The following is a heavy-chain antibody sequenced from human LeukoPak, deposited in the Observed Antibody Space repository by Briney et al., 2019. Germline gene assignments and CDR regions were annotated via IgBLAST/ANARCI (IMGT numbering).Heavy chain of an antibody. J-gene: IGHJ4*02. CDR2: ISGSGGST. CDR3: AKTALKLRYFDWLPKGFDY. V-gene: IGHV3-23*01. CDR1: GFTFSSYG. D-gene: IGHD3-9*01. Sequence: PGGSLRLSCAASGFTFSSYGMSWVRQAPGKGLEWVSAISGSGGSTYYADSVKGRFTISRDNSKNTLYLQMNSLRAEDTAVYYCAKTALKLRYFDWLPKGFDYWGQRTLVTVSS.